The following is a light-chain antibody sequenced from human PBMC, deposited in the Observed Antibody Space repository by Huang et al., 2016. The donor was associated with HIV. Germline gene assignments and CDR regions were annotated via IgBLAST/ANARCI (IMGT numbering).Light chain of an antibody. CDR1: QSLLHSNGYNY. V-gene: IGKV2-28*01. Sequence: DIVMTQSPLSLSVTPGEPASISCRSSQSLLHSNGYNYLDWYLQKPGQSPQLVIYLSSNRASGVPDRFIGSGSVTHFTLKISRVEPEDVGVYYCMQALQTPRTFGQGTRLDIK. J-gene: IGKJ5*01. CDR2: LSS. CDR3: MQALQTPRT.